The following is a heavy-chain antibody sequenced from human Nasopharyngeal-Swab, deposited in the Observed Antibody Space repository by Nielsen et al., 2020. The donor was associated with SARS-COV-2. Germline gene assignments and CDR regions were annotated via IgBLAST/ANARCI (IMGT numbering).Heavy chain of an antibody. Sequence: SETLSLTCAVYGGSFSGFHWCWIRQPPGKGLGWTGEINHSESTNYNPSLKSRVTISVYTSKNQFSLKLSSVTAADTAVYYCARVKGIAAANYYYGMDVWGQGTTVTVSS. V-gene: IGHV4-34*01. CDR3: ARVKGIAAANYYYGMDV. CDR2: INHSEST. CDR1: GGSFSGFH. D-gene: IGHD6-13*01. J-gene: IGHJ6*02.